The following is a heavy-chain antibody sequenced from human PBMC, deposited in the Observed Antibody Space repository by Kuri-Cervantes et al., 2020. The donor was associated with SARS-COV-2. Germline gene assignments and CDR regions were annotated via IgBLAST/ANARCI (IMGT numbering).Heavy chain of an antibody. CDR1: GGSFSGYY. CDR3: ARDRNFPYMVRGGSGAFDI. D-gene: IGHD3-10*01. J-gene: IGHJ3*02. V-gene: IGHV4-4*07. Sequence: SETLSLTCAVYGGSFSGYYWSWIRQPAGKGLEWIGRIYTSGSTNYNPSLKSRVTMSVDTSKNQFSLKLSSVTAADTAVYYCARDRNFPYMVRGGSGAFDIWGQGTMVTVSS. CDR2: IYTSGST.